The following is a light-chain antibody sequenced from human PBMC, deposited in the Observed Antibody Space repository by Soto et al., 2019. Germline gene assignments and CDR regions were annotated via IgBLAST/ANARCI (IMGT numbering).Light chain of an antibody. J-gene: IGKJ1*01. CDR1: QPMSIY. Sequence: AIRMTQSPSSLSASTGDTVAITCRASQPMSIYLAWYQQKPGTAPKLLIYSAATLQSGVPSRFSGSGAGTDFTLTINNLQSADFATYYCQQYYSYPWTFGQGTKVEIQ. V-gene: IGKV1-8*01. CDR3: QQYYSYPWT. CDR2: SAA.